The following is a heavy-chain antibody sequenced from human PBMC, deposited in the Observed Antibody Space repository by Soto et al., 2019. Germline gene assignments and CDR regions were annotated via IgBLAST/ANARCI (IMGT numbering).Heavy chain of an antibody. CDR3: ARELAGAGVL. V-gene: IGHV3-33*01. J-gene: IGHJ4*02. Sequence: QVQLVESGGGVVQPGRSLRLSCAASGFTFSSYGMHWVRQAPGKGLEWVAVIWYDGSNKYYADSVKGRFTISRDNSKNRLYLQMNGLRAEDTAVYYGARELAGAGVLWGQGTLVTVSS. D-gene: IGHD6-19*01. CDR2: IWYDGSNK. CDR1: GFTFSSYG.